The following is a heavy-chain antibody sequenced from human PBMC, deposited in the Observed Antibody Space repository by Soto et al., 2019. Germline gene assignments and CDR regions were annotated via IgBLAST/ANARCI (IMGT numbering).Heavy chain of an antibody. CDR1: GYSISSGYY. D-gene: IGHD3-22*01. CDR3: ARGLYYYDSSGYSPDY. V-gene: IGHV4-38-2*01. J-gene: IGHJ4*02. CDR2: IYHSGTT. Sequence: PSETLSLTCAVSGYSISSGYYWGWIRQPPGKGLEWIATIYHSGTTYSNPSLKSRVTISVDTSKNQFSLKLSSVTAAHTAVYYCARGLYYYDSSGYSPDYWGLGTLVTVSS.